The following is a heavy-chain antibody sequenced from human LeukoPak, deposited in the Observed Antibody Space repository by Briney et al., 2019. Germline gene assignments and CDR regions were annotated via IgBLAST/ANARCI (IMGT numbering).Heavy chain of an antibody. CDR2: MNPNSGNT. V-gene: IGHV1-8*03. Sequence: ASVKVSCKASGYTFTNYDINWVRQASGQGLVWMGWMNPNSGNTGYAQKFQDRVTFTRNTSISTAYMELSSLRSEDTAMYYCARGLTPQYYYDSSGYYYNYYYYMDVWGKGTTVTVSS. J-gene: IGHJ6*03. CDR3: ARGLTPQYYYDSSGYYYNYYYYMDV. CDR1: GYTFTNYD. D-gene: IGHD3-22*01.